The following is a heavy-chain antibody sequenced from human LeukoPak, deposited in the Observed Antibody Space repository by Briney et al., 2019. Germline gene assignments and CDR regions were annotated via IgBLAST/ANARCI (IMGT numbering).Heavy chain of an antibody. CDR2: ISVSSGST. Sequence: PGGSLRLSCAASGFTFSNYVMSWVRQAPGKGLEWVSIISVSSGSTYYADSVKGRFTISRDNSKNTLYLQMNSLRAEDTAVYYCAKAYVWGTYFDYWGQGTLVTVSS. CDR1: GFTFSNYV. V-gene: IGHV3-23*01. J-gene: IGHJ4*02. D-gene: IGHD3-16*01. CDR3: AKAYVWGTYFDY.